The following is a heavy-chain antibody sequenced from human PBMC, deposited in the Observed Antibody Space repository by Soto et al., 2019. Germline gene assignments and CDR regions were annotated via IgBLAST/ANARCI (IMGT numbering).Heavy chain of an antibody. CDR1: GFAFNNYG. D-gene: IGHD2-2*01. CDR2: ISKSDYT. J-gene: IGHJ4*02. Sequence: GGSLRLSCTVSGFAFNNYGINWVRQAPGKGLEWVSSISKSDYTYYSDSVKGRFAISRDNAKSSVSLQMNTLRVEDTAVYYCAREDSIIIPAVSDFWGQGTLVTVSA. V-gene: IGHV3-21*01. CDR3: AREDSIIIPAVSDF.